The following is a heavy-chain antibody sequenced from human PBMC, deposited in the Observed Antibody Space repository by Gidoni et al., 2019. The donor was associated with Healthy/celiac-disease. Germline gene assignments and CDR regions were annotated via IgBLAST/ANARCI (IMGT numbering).Heavy chain of an antibody. D-gene: IGHD6-19*01. CDR3: ARAALGSGWYINWFDP. CDR1: GGSTSSGAYY. Sequence: QVQLQESGPGLVKPSQTLSLTCTVAGGSTSSGAYYWSWIRQPPGKGLAWIGYIYYSGLTYYNPYLRSRVTISVDTSKNQFSLKLSSVTAADTAVYYCARAALGSGWYINWFDPWGQGTLVTVSS. V-gene: IGHV4-30-4*01. J-gene: IGHJ5*02. CDR2: IYYSGLT.